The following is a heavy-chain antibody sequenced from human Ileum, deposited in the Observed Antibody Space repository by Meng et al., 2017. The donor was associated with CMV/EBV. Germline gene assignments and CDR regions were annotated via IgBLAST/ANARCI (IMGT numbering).Heavy chain of an antibody. CDR3: AKLVAGYCGGGYCYFDF. Sequence: GESLKISCAASGFTFSNYAMTWVRQAPGKGLEWVSTIYSGDSKTYYADSVKGRFTISRENSKNTLCLQMNSLRAEDTAVYYCAKLVAGYCGGGYCYFDFWGQGTPVTVSS. J-gene: IGHJ4*02. CDR1: GFTFSNYA. CDR2: IYSGDSKT. V-gene: IGHV3-23*03. D-gene: IGHD2-15*01.